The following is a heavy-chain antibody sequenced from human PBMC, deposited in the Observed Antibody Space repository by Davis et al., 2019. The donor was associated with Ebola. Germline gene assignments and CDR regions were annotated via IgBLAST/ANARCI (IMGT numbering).Heavy chain of an antibody. Sequence: GSLRLSCTVSGYSISSGYYWGWIRQPPGKGLEWIGSIYHSGSTYYNPSLKSRVTISVDTSKNQFSLKLSSVTAADTAVYYCARLGKYCSGGSCYMYYDYGMDVWGQGTTVTVSS. D-gene: IGHD2-15*01. CDR1: GYSISSGYY. CDR2: IYHSGST. CDR3: ARLGKYCSGGSCYMYYDYGMDV. J-gene: IGHJ6*02. V-gene: IGHV4-38-2*02.